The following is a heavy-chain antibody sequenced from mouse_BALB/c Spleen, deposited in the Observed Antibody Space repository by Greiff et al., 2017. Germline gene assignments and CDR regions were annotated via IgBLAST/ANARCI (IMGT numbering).Heavy chain of an antibody. Sequence: VQLKESGAELVRPGALVKLSCKASGFNIKDYYMHWVKQRPEQGLEWIGWIDPENGNTIYDPKFQGKASITADTSSNTAYLQLSSLTSEDTAVYYCARLVLYYGSSYYFDYWGQGTTLTVSS. D-gene: IGHD1-1*01. CDR2: IDPENGNT. J-gene: IGHJ2*01. CDR3: ARLVLYYGSSYYFDY. V-gene: IGHV14-1*02. CDR1: GFNIKDYY.